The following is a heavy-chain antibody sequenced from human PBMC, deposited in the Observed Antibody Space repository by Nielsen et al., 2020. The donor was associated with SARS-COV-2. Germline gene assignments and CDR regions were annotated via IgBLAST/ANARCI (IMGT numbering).Heavy chain of an antibody. Sequence: ASVKVFCKASGYTFTSYGISWVRQAPGQGLEWMGWISAYNGNTNYAQKLQGRVTMTTDTSTSTAYMELRSLRSDDTAVYYCARVKTLLGIVVVPAAMPDWFDPWGQGTLVTVSS. CDR3: ARVKTLLGIVVVPAAMPDWFDP. CDR1: GYTFTSYG. J-gene: IGHJ5*02. CDR2: ISAYNGNT. D-gene: IGHD2-2*01. V-gene: IGHV1-18*04.